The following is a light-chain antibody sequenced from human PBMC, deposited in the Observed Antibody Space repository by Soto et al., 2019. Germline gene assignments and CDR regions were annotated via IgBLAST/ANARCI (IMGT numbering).Light chain of an antibody. CDR2: AAS. V-gene: IGKV1-39*01. J-gene: IGKJ4*01. CDR3: QQSYSTPFF. CDR1: QSISSY. Sequence: DIQMTQSPSSLSASVGDRVTITCRASQSISSYLNWYQQKPGKAPKLLIYAASSLQSRVPSRFSGSGSGTDVTLTISSLQPEDFATYYCQQSYSTPFFFGGGTKVEIK.